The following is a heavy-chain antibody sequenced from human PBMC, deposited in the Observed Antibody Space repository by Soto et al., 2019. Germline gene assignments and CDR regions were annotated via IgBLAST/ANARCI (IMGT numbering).Heavy chain of an antibody. CDR1: GGTFSSYA. CDR2: IIPIFGTA. D-gene: IGHD2-2*01. V-gene: IGHV1-69*01. Sequence: QVQLVHSGAVVTKPGSSVKVSCKASGGTFSSYALSWFRQAPGQGLEWMGGIIPIFGTANYAQKFQGRVTINADESTRTDYMELSSLRSEDTAVYYCAGLAGAACSSTSCYTFDYWGQGTLVTVSS. CDR3: AGLAGAACSSTSCYTFDY. J-gene: IGHJ4*02.